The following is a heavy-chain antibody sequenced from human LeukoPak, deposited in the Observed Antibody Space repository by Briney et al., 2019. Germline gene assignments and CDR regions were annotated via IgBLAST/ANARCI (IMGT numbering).Heavy chain of an antibody. CDR1: GYTFTGYY. CDR3: ARGYCSSTSCYDWADY. D-gene: IGHD2-2*01. V-gene: IGHV1-2*02. Sequence: ASVEVSCKASGYTFTGYYMHWVRQAPGQGLEWMGWINPNSGGTNYAQKFQGRVTMTRDTSISTAYMELSRLRSDDTAVYYCARGYCSSTSCYDWADYWGQGTLVTVSS. CDR2: INPNSGGT. J-gene: IGHJ4*02.